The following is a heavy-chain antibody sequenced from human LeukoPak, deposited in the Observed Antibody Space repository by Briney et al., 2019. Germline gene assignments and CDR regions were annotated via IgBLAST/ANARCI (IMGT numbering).Heavy chain of an antibody. D-gene: IGHD6-13*01. CDR2: ISYDGSNK. J-gene: IGHJ4*02. Sequence: GGSLRLSCAASGFTFSSYAMHWVRKAPGKGLEWVAVISYDGSNKYYANSVKGRFTISRDNTKNTLYLQMNSLRAEDTAVYYCARHLPAAMFIAAAGIDYWGQGTLVTVSS. CDR1: GFTFSSYA. CDR3: ARHLPAAMFIAAAGIDY. V-gene: IGHV3-30-3*01.